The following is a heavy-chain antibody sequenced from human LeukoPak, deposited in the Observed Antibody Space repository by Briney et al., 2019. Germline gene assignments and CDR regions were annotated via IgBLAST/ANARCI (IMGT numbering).Heavy chain of an antibody. CDR3: ARDTTWIRVAPPPDYYYYMDV. CDR1: GYTFTGYY. CDR2: FSAYIGNT. Sequence: ASVKVSCKASGYTFTGYYMHWVRQAAGPGREGLGWFSAYIGNTNYAQTLPGRVTMTTDTSTRTAYTALRSVRSPVRAGSCCARDTTWIRVAPPPDYYYYMDVWGKETTVTVSS. J-gene: IGHJ6*03. D-gene: IGHD5-12*01. V-gene: IGHV1-18*04.